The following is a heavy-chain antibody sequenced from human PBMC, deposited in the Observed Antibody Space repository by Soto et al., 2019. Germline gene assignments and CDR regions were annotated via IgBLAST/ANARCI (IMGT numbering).Heavy chain of an antibody. CDR1: GGSISSSNW. CDR2: IYHSGST. CDR3: ARRIFGVVPPRNWFDP. D-gene: IGHD3-3*01. J-gene: IGHJ5*02. V-gene: IGHV4-4*02. Sequence: SETLSLTCAVSGGSISSSNWWSWVRQPPGKGLEWIGEIYHSGSTNYNPSLKSRVTISVDKSKNQFSLKLSSVTAADTAVYYCARRIFGVVPPRNWFDPWGQGTLVTVSS.